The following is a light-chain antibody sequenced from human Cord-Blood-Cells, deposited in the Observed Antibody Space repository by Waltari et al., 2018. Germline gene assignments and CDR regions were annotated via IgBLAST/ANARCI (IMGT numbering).Light chain of an antibody. CDR2: GAY. J-gene: IGKJ4*01. CDR3: QQYNNWPPLT. CDR1: QSVSSN. Sequence: EIVMQQSPATLSVCPGERATLSCRASQSVSSNLAWYQQKPGQAPRLLIYGAYTRATGIPARFSGSGSGTEFTLTFSSLQSEDFAVYYCQQYNNWPPLTFGGGTKVEIK. V-gene: IGKV3-15*01.